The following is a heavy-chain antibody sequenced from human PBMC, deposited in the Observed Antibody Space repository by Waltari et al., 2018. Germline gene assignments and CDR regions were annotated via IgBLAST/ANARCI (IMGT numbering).Heavy chain of an antibody. D-gene: IGHD6-13*01. CDR3: ARVYSSSWYSSFDP. Sequence: SGIRQHPGKGLGWIGYIYYSGSTYYTPSLKSRVTISVDTSKNQFSLKLSSVTAADTAVYYCARVYSSSWYSSFDPWGQGTLVTVSS. J-gene: IGHJ5*02. CDR2: IYYSGST. V-gene: IGHV4-31*02.